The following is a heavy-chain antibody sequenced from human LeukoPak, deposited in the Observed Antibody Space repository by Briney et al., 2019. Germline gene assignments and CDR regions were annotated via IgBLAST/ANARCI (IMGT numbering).Heavy chain of an antibody. V-gene: IGHV3-23*01. CDR2: ISGSGGST. Sequence: GGSQRLSCAASGFTFSSYAMSWVRQAPGKGLEWVSAISGSGGSTYYADSVKGRFTISRDNSKNTLYLQMNSLRAEDTAVYYCAKDCCEGELVFGYWGQGTLVTVSS. CDR1: GFTFSSYA. J-gene: IGHJ4*02. CDR3: AKDCCEGELVFGY. D-gene: IGHD1-26*01.